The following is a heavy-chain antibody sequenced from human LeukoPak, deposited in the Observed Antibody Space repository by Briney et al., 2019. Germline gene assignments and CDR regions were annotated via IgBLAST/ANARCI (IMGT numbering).Heavy chain of an antibody. V-gene: IGHV3-30*02. J-gene: IGHJ4*02. CDR1: GFTFSSYG. Sequence: PGGSLRLSCAASGFTFSSYGMHWVRQAPGKGLEWVAFIRYDGSNKYYADSVKGRFTISRDNSKNTLYLQMNSLRAEDTAVYYCAEDLTLLDGGNSGYFDYWGQGTLVTVSS. CDR3: AEDLTLLDGGNSGYFDY. D-gene: IGHD4-23*01. CDR2: IRYDGSNK.